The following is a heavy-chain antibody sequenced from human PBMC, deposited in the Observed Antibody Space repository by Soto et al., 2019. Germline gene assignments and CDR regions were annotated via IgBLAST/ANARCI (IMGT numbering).Heavy chain of an antibody. CDR2: TYYRSKWYN. D-gene: IGHD3-22*01. V-gene: IGHV6-1*01. CDR3: ARDPGVNYDSSEEYYFDY. J-gene: IGHJ4*02. CDR1: GDSVSSNSAA. Sequence: SQTLSLTCAISGDSVSSNSAAWNWIRQSPSRGLEWLGRTYYRSKWYNDYAVSVKSRITINPDTSKNQFSLQLNSVTPEDTAVYYCARDPGVNYDSSEEYYFDYWGQGNLVTVSS.